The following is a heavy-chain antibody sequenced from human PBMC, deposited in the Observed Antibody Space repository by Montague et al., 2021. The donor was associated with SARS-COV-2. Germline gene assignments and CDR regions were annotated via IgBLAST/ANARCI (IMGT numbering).Heavy chain of an antibody. Sequence: PALVKPTQTLTPTCTFSGFSLSTSGMCVSWIRQPPGKALEWLARIDWDDDKYYSTSLKTRLTISKDTSKNQVVLTMTNMDPVDIATYYCARILVAAAGSPFGPLGHGALLTVSS. CDR2: IDWDDDK. V-gene: IGHV2-70*11. D-gene: IGHD6-13*01. CDR1: GFSLSTSGMC. CDR3: ARILVAAAGSPFGP. J-gene: IGHJ5*02.